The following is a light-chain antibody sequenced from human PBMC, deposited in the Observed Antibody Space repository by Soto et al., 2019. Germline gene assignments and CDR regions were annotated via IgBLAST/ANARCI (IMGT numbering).Light chain of an antibody. J-gene: IGKJ4*01. CDR1: QSISSW. V-gene: IGKV1-5*01. Sequence: DIQMTQSPSTLSASVGDRVTITCRASQSISSWLAWYQQKPGKAPKLLIYDASSLEGGVPSRFSGSGSGTEFTLTISSLQPDDFGTYYCQQYNIYPLTFGGGTKVDIK. CDR3: QQYNIYPLT. CDR2: DAS.